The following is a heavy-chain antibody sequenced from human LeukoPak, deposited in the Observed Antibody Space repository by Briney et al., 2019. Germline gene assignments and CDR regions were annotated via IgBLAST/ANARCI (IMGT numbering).Heavy chain of an antibody. CDR1: GFTFSNDL. CDR2: INQDGSEE. CDR3: ARDEMYYYDSSGYYSFDY. V-gene: IGHV3-7*01. Sequence: GGSLRLSCAASGFTFSNDLMSWVRQALGKGVDGGANINQDGSEEYYVDAVHGRFTVSRDNAKNSLSLQLNSLRAEATDVYYCARDEMYYYDSSGYYSFDYWGQGTLVTVSS. D-gene: IGHD3-22*01. J-gene: IGHJ4*02.